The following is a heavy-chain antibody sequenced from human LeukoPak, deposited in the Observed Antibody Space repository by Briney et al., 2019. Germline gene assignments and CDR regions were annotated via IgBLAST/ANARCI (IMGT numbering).Heavy chain of an antibody. CDR1: GFTFSSYE. CDR2: ISSSGSTI. V-gene: IGHV3-48*03. CDR3: ARDWYSYGQTYGMDV. D-gene: IGHD5-18*01. J-gene: IGHJ6*02. Sequence: GRSLRPSCAASGFTFSSYEMNWVRQAPGKGLEWVSYISSSGSTIYYADSVKGRFTISRDNAKNSLYLQMNSLRAEDTAVYYCARDWYSYGQTYGMDVWGQGTTVTVSS.